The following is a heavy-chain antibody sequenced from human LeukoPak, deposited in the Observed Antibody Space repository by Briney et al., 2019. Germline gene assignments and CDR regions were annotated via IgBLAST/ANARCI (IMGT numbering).Heavy chain of an antibody. Sequence: GASVKVSCKASGYTFTGYYMHWVRQAPGQGLEWMGWINPNSGGTNYAQKFQGRVTMTRDTSISTAYMELSRLRSDDTAVYYCARDRSGYDYTAFDIWGQGTMVIVS. J-gene: IGHJ3*02. V-gene: IGHV1-2*02. CDR2: INPNSGGT. CDR3: ARDRSGYDYTAFDI. D-gene: IGHD5-12*01. CDR1: GYTFTGYY.